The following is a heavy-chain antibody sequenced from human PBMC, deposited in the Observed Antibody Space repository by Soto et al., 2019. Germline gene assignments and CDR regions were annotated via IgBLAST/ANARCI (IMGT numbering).Heavy chain of an antibody. CDR2: IYFRGTT. V-gene: IGHV4-59*01. CDR1: GGSISSYY. J-gene: IGHJ4*02. CDR3: ARMNYYDTSGYPFDY. Sequence: PSETLSLTCTVSGGSISSYYWIWIRQPPGKGLEWIGYIYFRGTTNYNPSLKSRVTMSADTSKNQFSLKLNSVTAADTAVYYCARMNYYDTSGYPFDYWGQGMMVTVS. D-gene: IGHD3-22*01.